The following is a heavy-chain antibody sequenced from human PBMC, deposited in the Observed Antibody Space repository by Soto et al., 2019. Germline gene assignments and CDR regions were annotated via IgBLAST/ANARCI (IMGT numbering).Heavy chain of an antibody. CDR3: ARTSSGFDY. J-gene: IGHJ4*02. CDR1: GGSISSYY. CDR2: IYYSGST. V-gene: IGHV4-59*08. Sequence: QVQLQESGPGLVKPSETLSLTCTVSGGSISSYYWSWIRQPPGKGLEWIGYIYYSGSTNYNPSHKSQVTISVDTSKHHFYLKLSSVTDAHTAVYYCARTSSGFDYWGQGTLVTVSS. D-gene: IGHD6-19*01.